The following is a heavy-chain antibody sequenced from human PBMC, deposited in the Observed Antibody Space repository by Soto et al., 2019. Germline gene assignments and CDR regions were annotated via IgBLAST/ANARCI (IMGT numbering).Heavy chain of an antibody. Sequence: GGSLRLSCAASGFTVSNNYIYWVRQAPGKGLEWVSIIYTGGSTYYADSVKGRFTISRDNSKNTVYLQMNSLKSEDTAVYYCAGGGSGYDPIDYWGQGTLVTVSS. CDR1: GFTVSNNY. D-gene: IGHD5-12*01. CDR3: AGGGSGYDPIDY. CDR2: IYTGGST. V-gene: IGHV3-66*01. J-gene: IGHJ4*02.